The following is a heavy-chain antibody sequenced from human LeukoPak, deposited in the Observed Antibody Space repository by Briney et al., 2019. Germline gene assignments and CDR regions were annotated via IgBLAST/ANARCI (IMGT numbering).Heavy chain of an antibody. CDR2: INPNSGGT. J-gene: IGHJ6*03. CDR3: ARGGLPIYYYYMDV. V-gene: IGHV1-2*02. D-gene: IGHD4-11*01. Sequence: ASVKVSCKASGYTFTDYYIHWVRQAPGQGLEWMGRINPNSGGTNYAQKFQGRVTMTRDTSISTAYMELSRLGSDDTAVYYCARGGLPIYYYYMDVWGKGTTVTVSS. CDR1: GYTFTDYY.